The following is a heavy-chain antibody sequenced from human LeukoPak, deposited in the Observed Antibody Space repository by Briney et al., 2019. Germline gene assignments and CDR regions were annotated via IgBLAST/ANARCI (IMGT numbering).Heavy chain of an antibody. V-gene: IGHV3-30*04. J-gene: IGHJ5*02. CDR1: GFTFSNYA. D-gene: IGHD6-13*01. CDR3: ARVKRQQLVLGNWFDP. Sequence: PGGSLRLSCAASGFTFSNYAIHWVRQAPGKGLEWVSVISYDGTNKYCADSVKGRFTISRDNSKNTLYLQMNSLRAEDTAVYYCARVKRQQLVLGNWFDPWGQGTLVTVSS. CDR2: ISYDGTNK.